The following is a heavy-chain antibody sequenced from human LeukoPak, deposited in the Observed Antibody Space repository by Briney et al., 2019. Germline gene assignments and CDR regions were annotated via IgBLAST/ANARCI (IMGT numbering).Heavy chain of an antibody. CDR3: ATEKGTYYDLWSGPSPAHLDN. D-gene: IGHD3-3*01. CDR1: GGSISSGGHY. CDR2: IYASGST. Sequence: SQTLSLTCTVSGGSISSGGHYWNWIRQPAGKGLEWIGRIYASGSTNYNPSLETRVTISVDASKNEFSLTLSSVTAADTAVYYCATEKGTYYDLWSGPSPAHLDNWGQGTLVTVSS. J-gene: IGHJ4*02. V-gene: IGHV4-61*02.